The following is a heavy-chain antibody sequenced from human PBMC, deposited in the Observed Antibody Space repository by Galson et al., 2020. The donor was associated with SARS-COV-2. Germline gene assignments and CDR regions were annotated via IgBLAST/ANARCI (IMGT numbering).Heavy chain of an antibody. CDR2: ALYDGTT. J-gene: IGHJ4*02. CDR1: GGSFSNYY. CDR3: ARGPHIVTTAQFDS. V-gene: IGHV4-34*01. Sequence: PETLSLTCAVYGGSFSNYYWSWIRQPPGKALEWIGEALYDGTTNYNPSLRSRATVSLDTSRIQFSLQLTSVTAADTAVYYCARGPHIVTTAQFDSWGQVTLVTVSS. D-gene: IGHD5-12*01.